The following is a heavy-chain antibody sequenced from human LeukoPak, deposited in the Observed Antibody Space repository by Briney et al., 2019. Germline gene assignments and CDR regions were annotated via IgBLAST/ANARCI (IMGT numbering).Heavy chain of an antibody. Sequence: SVKVSCKASGGTFSSYAISWVRQAPGQGLEWMGGIIPIFGTANYAQKFQGRVTITADESTSTAYMELSSLRSEDTAVYYCARLYSYGYEFGYWGQGTLVTVSS. D-gene: IGHD5-18*01. J-gene: IGHJ4*02. CDR1: GGTFSSYA. CDR3: ARLYSYGYEFGY. V-gene: IGHV1-69*01. CDR2: IIPIFGTA.